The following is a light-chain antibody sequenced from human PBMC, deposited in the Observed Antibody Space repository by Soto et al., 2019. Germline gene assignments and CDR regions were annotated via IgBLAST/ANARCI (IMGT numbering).Light chain of an antibody. CDR2: GNS. CDR1: SSNIGAGYD. Sequence: QSVLTQPPSVSGAPGQRVTISCTGSSSNIGAGYDVHWYQQFPGTAPKLLIYGNSNRPSGVPDRFSGSKSGTSASLAITGLQAEDEADYYCQSYDSSLSGVFGSGTKVTFL. J-gene: IGLJ1*01. V-gene: IGLV1-40*01. CDR3: QSYDSSLSGV.